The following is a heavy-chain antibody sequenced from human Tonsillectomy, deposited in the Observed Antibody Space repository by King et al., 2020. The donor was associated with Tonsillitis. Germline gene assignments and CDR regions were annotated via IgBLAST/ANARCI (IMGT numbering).Heavy chain of an antibody. V-gene: IGHV4-61*02. CDR3: ARGQWFGTKGHDY. J-gene: IGHJ4*02. Sequence: QLQESGPGLVKPSQTLSLTCTVSGGSISSGSYYWSWIRQPAGKGLEWIGRIYTSGSTNYNPSLKSRVTMSVDTSKNQFSLKLSSVTAADTAVYYCARGQWFGTKGHDYWGQGTLVTVSS. D-gene: IGHD3-10*01. CDR1: GGSISSGSYY. CDR2: IYTSGST.